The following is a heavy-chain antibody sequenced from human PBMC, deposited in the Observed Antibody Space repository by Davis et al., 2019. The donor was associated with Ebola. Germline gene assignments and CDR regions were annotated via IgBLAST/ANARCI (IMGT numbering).Heavy chain of an antibody. J-gene: IGHJ6*02. CDR2: IYYSGST. Sequence: MPSETLSLTCAVYGGSFSGYYWSWIRQPPGKGLEWIGYIYYSGSTNYSPSLKSRVTISTDTSKNQFSLKLTSVTAADTAVYYCARGLMVRGVILYYGLDVWGQGTTVAVSS. CDR3: ARGLMVRGVILYYGLDV. CDR1: GGSFSGYY. D-gene: IGHD3-10*01. V-gene: IGHV4-59*01.